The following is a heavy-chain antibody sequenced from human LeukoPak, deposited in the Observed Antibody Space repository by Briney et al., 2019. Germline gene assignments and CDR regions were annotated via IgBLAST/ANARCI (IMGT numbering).Heavy chain of an antibody. Sequence: GRSLRLSCAASGFTFSSYAMHWVRQAPGKGLEWVTVISYDGSNKYYADSVKGRFTISRDNSKNTLHLQMNSLRAEDTAVYYCARDYYDREYYFDYWGQGTLVTVSS. CDR3: ARDYYDREYYFDY. CDR1: GFTFSSYA. D-gene: IGHD3-22*01. V-gene: IGHV3-30-3*01. J-gene: IGHJ4*02. CDR2: ISYDGSNK.